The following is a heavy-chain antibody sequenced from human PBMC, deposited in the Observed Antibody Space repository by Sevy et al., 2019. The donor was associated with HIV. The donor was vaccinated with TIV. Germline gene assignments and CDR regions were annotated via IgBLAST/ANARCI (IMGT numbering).Heavy chain of an antibody. V-gene: IGHV4-34*01. D-gene: IGHD3-10*01. Sequence: SETLSLTCAVYGGSFSGYYWSWIRQPPGKGLEWIGEINHSGSTNYNPSLKSRVTISVDTSKNQFSLKLSSVTAADTAVYYCARGYYYGSGSYYYYFDYWGQGTLVTVS. CDR3: ARGYYYGSGSYYYYFDY. CDR1: GGSFSGYY. CDR2: INHSGST. J-gene: IGHJ4*02.